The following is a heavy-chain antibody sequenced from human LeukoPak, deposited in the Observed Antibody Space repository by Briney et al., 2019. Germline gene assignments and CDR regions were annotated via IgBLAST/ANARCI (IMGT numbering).Heavy chain of an antibody. D-gene: IGHD6-6*01. CDR2: IYYSGST. CDR1: GGSISSYY. CDR3: ARLEYSSSSWTYYYFDY. J-gene: IGHJ4*02. V-gene: IGHV4-59*01. Sequence: SETLSLTCTVSGGSISSYYWSWIRQPPGKGLGGIGYIYYSGSTNYNPSLKSRVTISVDTSKNQFSLKLSSVTAADTAVYYCARLEYSSSSWTYYYFDYWGQGTLVTVSS.